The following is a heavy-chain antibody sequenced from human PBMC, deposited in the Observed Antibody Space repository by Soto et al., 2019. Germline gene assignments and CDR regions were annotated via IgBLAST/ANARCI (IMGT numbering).Heavy chain of an antibody. CDR1: GGSISSYY. CDR2: IYYSGST. J-gene: IGHJ3*02. Sequence: SETLSLTCTVSGGSISSYYWSWIRQPPGKGLEWIGYIYYSGSTNYNPSLKSRVTISLDTSKNQFSLRLSSVTAADTAVYSCARGRSDIVVVPAAMVALDIWGQGTMVTVSS. CDR3: ARGRSDIVVVPAAMVALDI. D-gene: IGHD2-2*01. V-gene: IGHV4-59*01.